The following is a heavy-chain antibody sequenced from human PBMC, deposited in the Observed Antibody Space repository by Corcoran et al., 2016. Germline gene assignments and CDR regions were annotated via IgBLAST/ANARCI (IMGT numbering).Heavy chain of an antibody. CDR1: GFTFDDYT. V-gene: IGHV3-43*01. CDR3: AKDTAISIRDYYGMDF. D-gene: IGHD2-21*02. Sequence: EVQLVESGGVVVQPGGSLRLSCAASGFTFDDYTMHWVRQAPGKGMEWVSLISWDGGSTYYADSVKGRFTIYRYNRKNSLYLQMNSLRTVDTALYYCAKDTAISIRDYYGMDFWGQGTTVTVSS. CDR2: ISWDGGST. J-gene: IGHJ6*02.